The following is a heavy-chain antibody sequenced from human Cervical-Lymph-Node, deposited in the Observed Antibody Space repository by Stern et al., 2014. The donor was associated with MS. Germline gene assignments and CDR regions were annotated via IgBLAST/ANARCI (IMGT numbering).Heavy chain of an antibody. Sequence: VQLVESGPGLVKPSQTLSLTCTVSGGSITSGNHYWSWIRQPAGKGLEWIGRIYISGDAKYNPSLKNRVTISIDTSRDQFSLRLTSVTAADTAVYYCARGLGPFDPWGQGTLVTVAS. V-gene: IGHV4-61*02. CDR3: ARGLGPFDP. CDR2: IYISGDA. J-gene: IGHJ5*02. D-gene: IGHD5/OR15-5a*01. CDR1: GGSITSGNHY.